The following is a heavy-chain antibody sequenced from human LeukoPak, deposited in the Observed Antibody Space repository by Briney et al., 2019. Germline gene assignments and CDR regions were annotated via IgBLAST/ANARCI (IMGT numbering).Heavy chain of an antibody. V-gene: IGHV3-30*04. Sequence: ALRLSCAASGFTLSSYSIHWVRGAPGPGLEGVAVRSYDGSNKYYADTVTDRFTIPRDNSKNTPYLQMDSLRAEDTAVYYCARGRDTAMAPSPIFDYWGQGTLVTVSS. CDR3: ARGRDTAMAPSPIFDY. CDR1: GFTLSSYS. D-gene: IGHD5-18*01. J-gene: IGHJ4*02. CDR2: RSYDGSNK.